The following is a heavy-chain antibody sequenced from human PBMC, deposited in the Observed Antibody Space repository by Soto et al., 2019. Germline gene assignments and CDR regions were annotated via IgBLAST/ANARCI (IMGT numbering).Heavy chain of an antibody. CDR1: GGSFSGYY. V-gene: IGHV4-34*01. J-gene: IGHJ1*01. D-gene: IGHD2-15*01. CDR3: ARGRGSRWFQYFQH. Sequence: QVQLQQWGAGLLKPSETLSLTCAVYGGSFSGYYWSWIRQPPGKGLEWIGEINHSGSTNYNPSLKSRVPISGDTSKNHFSLKLCSVTAADTAVYYWARGRGSRWFQYFQHWGQGTLVTVSS. CDR2: INHSGST.